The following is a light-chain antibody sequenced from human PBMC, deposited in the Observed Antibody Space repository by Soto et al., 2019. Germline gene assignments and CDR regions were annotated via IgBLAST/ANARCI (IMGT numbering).Light chain of an antibody. Sequence: EIVMTQSPATLSVSPGERATLSCRASQSVSSNLAWYQQKPGQAPRLLIYGASTRATGIPARFSGSGSGTDFTLTISSLQSEDCAVYYCQQYNNWPPATFGQGTKLEIK. CDR2: GAS. J-gene: IGKJ2*01. V-gene: IGKV3-15*01. CDR1: QSVSSN. CDR3: QQYNNWPPAT.